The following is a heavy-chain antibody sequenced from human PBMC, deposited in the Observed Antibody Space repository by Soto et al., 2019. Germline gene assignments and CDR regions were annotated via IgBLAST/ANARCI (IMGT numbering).Heavy chain of an antibody. J-gene: IGHJ3*02. D-gene: IGHD6-13*01. Sequence: GGSLRLSCAASGFTFSSYAMSWVRQAPGKGLEWVSAIGGSGGSTYYADSVKGRFTISRDNSKNTLYLQMNSLRAEDTAVYYCAKGLGKQQLVHAFDIWGQGTMVTVSS. CDR2: IGGSGGST. CDR3: AKGLGKQQLVHAFDI. V-gene: IGHV3-23*01. CDR1: GFTFSSYA.